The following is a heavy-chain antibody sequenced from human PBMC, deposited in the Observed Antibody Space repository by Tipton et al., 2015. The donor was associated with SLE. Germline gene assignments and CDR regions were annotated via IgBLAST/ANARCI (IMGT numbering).Heavy chain of an antibody. CDR1: GGSISSYY. Sequence: TLSLTCTVSGGSISSYYWSWIRQPPGKGLEWIGYIYYSGSTNYNPSLKSRVTISVDTSKNLFSLKLSSVTAADTAVYYCASWSPERTSGWSRFDYWGQGTLLTVSP. CDR3: ASWSPERTSGWSRFDY. V-gene: IGHV4-59*01. D-gene: IGHD6-19*01. CDR2: IYYSGST. J-gene: IGHJ4*02.